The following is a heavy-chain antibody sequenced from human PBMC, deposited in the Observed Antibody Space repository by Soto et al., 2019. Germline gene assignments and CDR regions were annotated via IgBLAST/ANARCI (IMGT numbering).Heavy chain of an antibody. CDR3: VRDYYDTSGYPNTFDM. Sequence: LRLSCAASGFTLSRHTMNWVRQAPGKGLEWVSFIGSRTSDIYYADSVKGRFTISRDNAKNSLYLDLTRLRAEDTAVYFCVRDYYDTSGYPNTFDMWGQGTMVTVSS. CDR2: IGSRTSDI. D-gene: IGHD3-22*01. J-gene: IGHJ3*02. CDR1: GFTLSRHT. V-gene: IGHV3-21*01.